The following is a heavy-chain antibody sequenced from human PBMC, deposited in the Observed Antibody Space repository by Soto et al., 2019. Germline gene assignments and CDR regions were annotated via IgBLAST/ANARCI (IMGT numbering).Heavy chain of an antibody. Sequence: EVQLVESGGGLVQPGGSLRLSCAASGFTFSSYNMNWVRQAPGKGLEWISDISLSSSTIFYADSVKGRFTISRDNAKNSLYLQINSLRAEDTAVYYCARDSRNYYYYMDVWCKGATVTVSS. CDR1: GFTFSSYN. CDR2: ISLSSSTI. CDR3: ARDSRNYYYYMDV. V-gene: IGHV3-48*01. J-gene: IGHJ6*03.